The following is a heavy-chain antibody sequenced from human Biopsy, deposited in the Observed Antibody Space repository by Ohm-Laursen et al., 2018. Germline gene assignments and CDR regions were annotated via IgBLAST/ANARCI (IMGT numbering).Heavy chain of an antibody. Sequence: TLSLIRTVSGVPINGGRYYWNWIRHHPGKGLEWIGNIFYSANIYYNPSLKSRVTISVDTSKNQFSLKLSSVTAADTAVYYCARLGSGDYFPTFFDFWGQGALVTVSS. CDR3: ARLGSGDYFPTFFDF. D-gene: IGHD5-12*01. CDR1: GVPINGGRYY. CDR2: IFYSANI. J-gene: IGHJ4*02. V-gene: IGHV4-31*03.